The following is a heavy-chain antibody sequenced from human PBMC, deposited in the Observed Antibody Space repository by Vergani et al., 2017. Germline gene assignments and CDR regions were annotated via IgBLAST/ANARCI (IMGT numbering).Heavy chain of an antibody. CDR2: TWYDGNNK. CDR1: GFTFNQYG. J-gene: IGHJ5*02. Sequence: QVQLVESGGGVVQPGRSLRLSCAASGFTFNQYGMHWVRQAPGKGLEWVAVTWYDGNNKQYADSVKGRFTISRDNSKSTMYLQMNSLRDEDTGVYYCARGLRLLDNRFAPWGQGTLVTVSS. V-gene: IGHV3-33*01. CDR3: ARGLRLLDNRFAP. D-gene: IGHD1-14*01.